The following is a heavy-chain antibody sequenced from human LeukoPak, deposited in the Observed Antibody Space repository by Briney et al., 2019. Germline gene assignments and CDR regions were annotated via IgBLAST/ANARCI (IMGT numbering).Heavy chain of an antibody. J-gene: IGHJ6*03. CDR3: ARGDGDYYYYYMDV. CDR1: GGSISSGDYY. CDR2: IYYSGST. D-gene: IGHD4-17*01. V-gene: IGHV4-30-4*08. Sequence: SQTLSLTCTVSGGSISSGDYYWSWIHQPPGKGLEWIGYIYYSGSTYYNPSLKSRVTISVDTSKNQFSLKLSSVTAADTAVYYCARGDGDYYYYYMDVWGKGTTVTVSS.